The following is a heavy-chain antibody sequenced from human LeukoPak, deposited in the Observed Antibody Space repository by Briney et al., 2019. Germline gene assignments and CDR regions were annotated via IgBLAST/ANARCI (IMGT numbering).Heavy chain of an antibody. CDR2: MNPNSGNT. CDR1: GYTFTSYD. CDR3: ARGHYDFWSGYKNWFDP. V-gene: IGHV1-8*01. J-gene: IGHJ5*02. D-gene: IGHD3-3*01. Sequence: GASVKVSFKASGYTFTSYDINWVRQAAGRGLDWMGWMNPNSGNTGYAQKFQGRVTMTRNTSISTAYMELSSLRSEDTAVYYCARGHYDFWSGYKNWFDPWGQGTLVTVSS.